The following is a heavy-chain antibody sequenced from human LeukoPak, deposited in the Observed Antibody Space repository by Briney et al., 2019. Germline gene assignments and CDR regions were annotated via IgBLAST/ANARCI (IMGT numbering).Heavy chain of an antibody. J-gene: IGHJ4*02. Sequence: PGGSLRLSCAASGFTFSSYSMSRVLQAPGKGLEWVSYISSSSSTIYYADSVKGRFTISRDNAKNSLYLQMNSLRDEDTAVYYCARDYGSGNYYNRNDYWGQGTLVTVSS. CDR3: ARDYGSGNYYNRNDY. V-gene: IGHV3-48*02. D-gene: IGHD3-10*01. CDR2: ISSSSSTI. CDR1: GFTFSSYS.